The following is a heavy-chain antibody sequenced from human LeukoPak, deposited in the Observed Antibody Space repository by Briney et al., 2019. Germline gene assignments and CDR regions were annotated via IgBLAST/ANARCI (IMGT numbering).Heavy chain of an antibody. CDR1: GFTFSDYY. D-gene: IGHD2-15*01. J-gene: IGHJ4*02. CDR3: ARGLVPAQDDYFDY. Sequence: GGSLRLSCAASGFTFSDYYMSWIRQAPGKGLEWVSYISSSGSTKYYADSLKGRLPISRDNAKNSLYLQMNSLRAEDTAVYYCARGLVPAQDDYFDYWGQGTLVTVSS. CDR2: ISSSGSTK. V-gene: IGHV3-11*01.